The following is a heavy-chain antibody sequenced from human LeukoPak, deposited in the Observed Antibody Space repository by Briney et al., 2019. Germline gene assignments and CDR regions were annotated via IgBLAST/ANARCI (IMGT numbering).Heavy chain of an antibody. CDR1: GYTFTSYY. D-gene: IGHD2-8*01. Sequence: ASVKVSCKASGYTFTSYYMHWVRQAPGQGLEWMGIINPSGGSTSYAQKFQGRVTMTRDTSTSTVYMELSSLRSEDTAMYYCARECHGPQNYYYYYYMDVWGKGTTVTVSS. V-gene: IGHV1-46*03. CDR3: ARECHGPQNYYYYYYMDV. CDR2: INPSGGST. J-gene: IGHJ6*03.